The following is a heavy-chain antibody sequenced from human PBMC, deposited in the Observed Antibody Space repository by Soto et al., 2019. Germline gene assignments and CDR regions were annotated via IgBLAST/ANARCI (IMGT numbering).Heavy chain of an antibody. CDR3: TLPYSSSWSRTSYYYYGMDV. Sequence: LRLSCAASGFTFSGSAMHWVRQASGKGLEWVGRIRSKANSYATAYAASVKGRFTISRDDSKNTAYLQMNSLKTEDTAVYYCTLPYSSSWSRTSYYYYGMDVWGQGTTVTVSS. V-gene: IGHV3-73*01. CDR2: IRSKANSYAT. D-gene: IGHD6-6*01. J-gene: IGHJ6*02. CDR1: GFTFSGSA.